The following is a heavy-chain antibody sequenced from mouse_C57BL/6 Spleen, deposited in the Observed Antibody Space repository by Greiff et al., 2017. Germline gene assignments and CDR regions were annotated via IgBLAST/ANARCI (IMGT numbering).Heavy chain of an antibody. D-gene: IGHD1-1*01. Sequence: VKLQESGAELAKPGASVKLSCKASGYTFTSYWMHWVKQRPGQGLEWIGYINPSSGYTKYNQKFKDKATLTAEKSSSTAYMQLSSLTYEDSAVYYCARPTVVEDYFDYWGQGTTLTVSS. J-gene: IGHJ2*01. CDR1: GYTFTSYW. V-gene: IGHV1-7*01. CDR3: ARPTVVEDYFDY. CDR2: INPSSGYT.